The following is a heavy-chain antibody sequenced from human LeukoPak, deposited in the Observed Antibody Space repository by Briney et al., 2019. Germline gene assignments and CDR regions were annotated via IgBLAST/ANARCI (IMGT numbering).Heavy chain of an antibody. CDR1: GDSISRYY. Sequence: PETLSLTCTASGDSISRYYWSWIRQPPGKGLEWVGYLSTSGRTNSNPSLKSRVTTSADTSKNHFSLKLSSVTAADTAVYYCARGGYSGYVGDAFDIWGQGTMVTVSS. CDR3: ARGGYSGYVGDAFDI. J-gene: IGHJ3*02. CDR2: LSTSGRT. V-gene: IGHV4-59*01. D-gene: IGHD5-12*01.